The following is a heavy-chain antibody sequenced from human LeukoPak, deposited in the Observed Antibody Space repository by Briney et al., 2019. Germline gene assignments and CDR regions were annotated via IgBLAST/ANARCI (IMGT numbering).Heavy chain of an antibody. CDR1: GFTFDDYA. CDR2: ISWNSGSI. CDR3: AKGRTRPGYYYYYMDV. Sequence: GGSLRLSCAASGFTFDDYAMHWVRQAPGKGLEWVSGISWNSGSIGYADSVKGRFTISRDNSKNTLYLQMNSLRAEDTAVYYCAKGRTRPGYYYYYMDVRGKGTTVTVSS. D-gene: IGHD1-7*01. V-gene: IGHV3-9*01. J-gene: IGHJ6*03.